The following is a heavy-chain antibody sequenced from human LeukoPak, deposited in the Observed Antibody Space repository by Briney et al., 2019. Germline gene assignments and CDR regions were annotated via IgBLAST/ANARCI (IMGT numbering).Heavy chain of an antibody. J-gene: IGHJ4*02. CDR2: INHSGST. V-gene: IGHV4-34*01. CDR3: ARAGPKAGVRPLDY. Sequence: SETLSLTCAVYGGSFSGYYWSWIRQPPGKGLEWIGEINHSGSTNYNPSLKSRVTISVDTSKNQFSLKLSSVTAADTAVYYCARAGPKAGVRPLDYWGQGTLVTVSS. CDR1: GGSFSGYY. D-gene: IGHD6-13*01.